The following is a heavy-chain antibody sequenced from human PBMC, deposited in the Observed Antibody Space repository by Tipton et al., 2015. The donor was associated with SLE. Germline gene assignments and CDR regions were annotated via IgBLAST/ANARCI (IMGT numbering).Heavy chain of an antibody. D-gene: IGHD3-3*01. CDR1: TGSIFTHY. CDR3: ARARHGGAEYFEH. J-gene: IGHJ1*01. V-gene: IGHV4-59*11. CDR2: IYDIGST. Sequence: LRLSCTLSTGSIFTHYWSWIRQPPGKGLEWIGYIYDIGSTNYNPSLKSRVTMSVDTSENQLSLKLTFVTAADTAVYYCARARHGGAEYFEHWGQGTLVTVSS.